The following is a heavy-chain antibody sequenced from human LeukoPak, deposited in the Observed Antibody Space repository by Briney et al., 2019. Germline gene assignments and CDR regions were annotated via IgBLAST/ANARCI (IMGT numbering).Heavy chain of an antibody. J-gene: IGHJ3*01. V-gene: IGHV3-30*02. Sequence: PGGSLRLSCVASGFTFSSDGMHWVRQAPGKGLEWVTFIQYDGSKKYYADSVKGRFTISRDNSKNTLYLQMNSLRAEDTAVYYCARGGALYYYDSSGYYQAWGQGTMVTVSS. CDR3: ARGGALYYYDSSGYYQA. D-gene: IGHD3-22*01. CDR1: GFTFSSDG. CDR2: IQYDGSKK.